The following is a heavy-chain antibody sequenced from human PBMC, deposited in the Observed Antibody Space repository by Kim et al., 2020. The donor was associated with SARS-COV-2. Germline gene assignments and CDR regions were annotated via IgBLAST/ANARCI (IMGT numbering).Heavy chain of an antibody. CDR3: AKGGMTTPIDHDY. CDR1: GLIFSRYG. J-gene: IGHJ4*02. Sequence: GGSLRLSCAASGLIFSRYGMHWVRQAPGKGLEWVAFISYDGSNKYYADSVEGRFAISRDNSRNALFLQMNSLRIEDTAMYYCAKGGMTTPIDHDYWGQGT. CDR2: ISYDGSNK. V-gene: IGHV3-30*18.